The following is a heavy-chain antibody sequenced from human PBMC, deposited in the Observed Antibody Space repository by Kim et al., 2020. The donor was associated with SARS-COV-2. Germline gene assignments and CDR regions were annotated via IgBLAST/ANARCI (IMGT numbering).Heavy chain of an antibody. D-gene: IGHD6-13*01. CDR3: AKRAVGAAAATTFDY. CDR1: GFTFSNYA. V-gene: IGHV3-23*01. Sequence: GGSLRLSCAASGFTFSNYAMSWVRQAPGKGLEWVSGISGYDDRTYYADSVKGRFTISRDDSKNTLYLQMNNLKDEDTAVYYCAKRAVGAAAATTFDYWGQGTQVTVSS. CDR2: ISGYDDRT. J-gene: IGHJ4*02.